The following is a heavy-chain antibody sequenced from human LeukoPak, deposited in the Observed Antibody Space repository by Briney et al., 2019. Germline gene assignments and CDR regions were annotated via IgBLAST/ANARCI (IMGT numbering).Heavy chain of an antibody. J-gene: IGHJ4*02. Sequence: PGRSLRLSCAASGFTFSSYAMSWVRQAPGKGLEWLSVNSGSGGSTYYADSVKGRFTISRDNSKNTLYLQMNSLRAEDTAVYYCAKSPYYYGSGSYSPFDYWGQGTLVTVSS. CDR3: AKSPYYYGSGSYSPFDY. CDR1: GFTFSSYA. D-gene: IGHD3-10*01. CDR2: NSGSGGST. V-gene: IGHV3-23*01.